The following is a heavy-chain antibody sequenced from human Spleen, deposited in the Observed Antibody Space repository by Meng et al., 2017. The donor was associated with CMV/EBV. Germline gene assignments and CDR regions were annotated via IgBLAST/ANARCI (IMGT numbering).Heavy chain of an antibody. CDR2: ISAYHGNT. CDR1: GGTFSSYA. D-gene: IGHD6-13*01. V-gene: IGHV1-18*01. Sequence: QVQLVQSGAEVKKPGSSVKVSCKASGGTFSSYAISWVRQAPGQGLEWMGWISAYHGNTNYAQNLQDRVSMTTDTSTNTVYMELSSLRSDDTAVYYCARDAGNGRLTVDYWGQGTLVTVSS. CDR3: ARDAGNGRLTVDY. J-gene: IGHJ4*02.